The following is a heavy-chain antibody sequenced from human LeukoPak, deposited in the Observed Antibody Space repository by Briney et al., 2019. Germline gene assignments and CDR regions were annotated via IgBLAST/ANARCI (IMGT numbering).Heavy chain of an antibody. CDR3: ARDLRYFDWFPVQYYYYYGMVV. CDR1: GGSISSSNW. J-gene: IGHJ6*02. CDR2: IYHSGST. V-gene: IGHV4-4*02. D-gene: IGHD3-9*01. Sequence: SGTLSLTCAVSGGSISSSNWWSWVRQPPGKGLEWIGEIYHSGSTNYNPSLKSRVTISVDKSKNQFSLKLSSVTAADTAVYYCARDLRYFDWFPVQYYYYYGMVVWGQGTTVTVSS.